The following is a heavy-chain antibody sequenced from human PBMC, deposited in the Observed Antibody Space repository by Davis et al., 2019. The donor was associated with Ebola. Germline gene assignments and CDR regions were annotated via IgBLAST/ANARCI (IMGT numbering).Heavy chain of an antibody. D-gene: IGHD2-2*01. J-gene: IGHJ1*01. Sequence: PSETLSLTCAVYGGSFSGYYWSWIRQPPGKGLEWIGEINHSGSTNYNPSLKSRVTISVDTSKNQFFLKLSSVTAADTAVYYCARGGRNGYCSSTSCYRGYFQHWGQGTLVTVSS. CDR3: ARGGRNGYCSSTSCYRGYFQH. V-gene: IGHV4-34*01. CDR2: INHSGST. CDR1: GGSFSGYY.